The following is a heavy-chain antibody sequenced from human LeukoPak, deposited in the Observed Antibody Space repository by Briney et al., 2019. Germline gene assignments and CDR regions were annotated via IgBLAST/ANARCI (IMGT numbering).Heavy chain of an antibody. J-gene: IGHJ6*02. CDR2: ISSSSSYI. V-gene: IGHV3-21*01. CDR1: GFTFSSYS. Sequence: GGSLRLSCAASGFTFSSYSMNWVRQAPGKGLEWVSSISSSSSYIYYADSVKGRFTISRDNAKNSLYLQMNSLRAEDTAVYCCARCSGGSSYYYGMDVWGQGTTVTVSS. D-gene: IGHD2-15*01. CDR3: ARCSGGSSYYYGMDV.